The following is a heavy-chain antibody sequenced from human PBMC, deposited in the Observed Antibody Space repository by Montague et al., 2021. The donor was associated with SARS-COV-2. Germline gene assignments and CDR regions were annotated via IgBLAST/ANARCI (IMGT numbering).Heavy chain of an antibody. V-gene: IGHV3-43*01. J-gene: IGHJ6*02. CDR3: AKALTSGSESMIYGVDV. Sequence: SLRLSCAASGFTFDDYTMHWVRQAPGKGLEWVSLISWDGGRTFYADSVKGRFTISRDNSKNSLYLQMNSLRTEDAALYYCAKALTSGSESMIYGVDVWGQGTTVTVSS. D-gene: IGHD3-10*01. CDR2: ISWDGGRT. CDR1: GFTFDDYT.